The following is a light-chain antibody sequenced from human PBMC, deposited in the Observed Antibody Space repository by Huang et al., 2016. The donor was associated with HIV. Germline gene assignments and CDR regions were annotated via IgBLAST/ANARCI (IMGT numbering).Light chain of an antibody. Sequence: DIQMTQSPSSLSASVGDRVTITCRASRGISNSLAWYQQQPGKAPKLLLYAASRLQGGVPGRFSGSGSRTDYTLTISSLQPEDSATYYCQQYYNTTLSFGGGTKVEIK. CDR2: AAS. V-gene: IGKV1-NL1*01. CDR3: QQYYNTTLS. CDR1: RGISNS. J-gene: IGKJ4*01.